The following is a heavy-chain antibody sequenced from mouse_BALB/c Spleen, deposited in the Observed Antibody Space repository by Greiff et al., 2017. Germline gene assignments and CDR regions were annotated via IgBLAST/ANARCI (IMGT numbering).Heavy chain of an antibody. J-gene: IGHJ3*01. CDR1: GFSLTSYG. V-gene: IGHV2-9*02. CDR2: IWAGGST. Sequence: VKLMESGPGLVAPSQSLSITCTVSGFSLTSYGVHWVRQPPGKGLEWLGVIWAGGSTNYNSALMSRLSISKDNSKSQVFLKMNSLQTDDTAMYYCATAYYDYDGFAYWGQGTLVTVSA. CDR3: ATAYYDYDGFAY. D-gene: IGHD2-4*01.